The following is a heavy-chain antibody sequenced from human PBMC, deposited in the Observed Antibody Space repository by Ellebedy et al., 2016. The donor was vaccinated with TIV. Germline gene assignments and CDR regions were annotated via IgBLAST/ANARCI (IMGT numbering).Heavy chain of an antibody. V-gene: IGHV4-39*01. D-gene: IGHD3-10*01. CDR2: IDYSENR. J-gene: IGHJ4*02. CDR1: GDSISTSTYH. CDR3: ERGPDY. Sequence: MPSETLSLTCTVSGDSISTSTYHWGWMRQPPGKGLEWIASIDYSENRYYNPSLKSRVIISVDTSKNQFSLNLTSVTAANTAVYFCERGPDYWGQGMLVTVSS.